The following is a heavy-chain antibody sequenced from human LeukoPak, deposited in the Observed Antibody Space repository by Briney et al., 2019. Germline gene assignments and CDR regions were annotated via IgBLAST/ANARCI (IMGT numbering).Heavy chain of an antibody. CDR3: ARHWVRQQLPYGGDAFDI. V-gene: IGHV4-59*08. D-gene: IGHD6-13*01. CDR2: IHHSGNT. CDR1: GDSITDYY. J-gene: IGHJ3*02. Sequence: PSETLSLTCNVSGDSITDYYWSWIRQPPGKGLEWIGFIHHSGNTNYNPSHASRVTISVDTSKNQLSLKLSSVTAADTAVYYCARHWVRQQLPYGGDAFDIWGQGTMVTVSS.